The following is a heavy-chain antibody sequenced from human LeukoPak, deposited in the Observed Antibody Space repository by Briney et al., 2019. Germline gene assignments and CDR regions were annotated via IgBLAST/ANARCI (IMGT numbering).Heavy chain of an antibody. Sequence: GGSLRLSCAASGFTFSSYSMNWVRQAPGKGLEWVSSISSSSSYIYYADSVKGRFTISRDNAKNSLYLQMNSLRAEDTAVYYCARGDYCSSTSCYYRYWGQGTLVTVSS. V-gene: IGHV3-21*01. CDR2: ISSSSSYI. CDR3: ARGDYCSSTSCYYRY. CDR1: GFTFSSYS. J-gene: IGHJ4*02. D-gene: IGHD2-2*01.